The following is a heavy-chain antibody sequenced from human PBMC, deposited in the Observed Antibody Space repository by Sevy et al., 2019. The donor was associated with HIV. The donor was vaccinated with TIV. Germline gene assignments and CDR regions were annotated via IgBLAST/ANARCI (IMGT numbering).Heavy chain of an antibody. Sequence: GGSLRLSCTASGFTFGDYAMSWFRQAPGKGLEWVAFIRRNSDEPYGGTTEYAASVKGRFTISRDDSKSIAYLQMKSLKTEDTAFYYCTRALATVVTPEYYFDYWGQGTLVTVSS. CDR3: TRALATVVTPEYYFDY. V-gene: IGHV3-49*03. CDR1: GFTFGDYA. J-gene: IGHJ4*02. CDR2: IRRNSDEPYGGTT. D-gene: IGHD4-17*01.